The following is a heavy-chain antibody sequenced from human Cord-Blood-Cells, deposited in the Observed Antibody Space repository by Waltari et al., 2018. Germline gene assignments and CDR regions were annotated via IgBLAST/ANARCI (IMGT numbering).Heavy chain of an antibody. Sequence: QITLKESGPTLVKPTQTLTLTCTFSGFSLSTSGVGVGWIRQPPGKDLEWLARIYWDDDKRYSTSLKSRLTITKDTSKNQVVLTMTNMDPVDTATYYCAHRTGITIFGVVTTHHPFDYWGQGTLVTVSS. CDR2: IYWDDDK. D-gene: IGHD3-3*01. CDR3: AHRTGITIFGVVTTHHPFDY. J-gene: IGHJ4*02. CDR1: GFSLSTSGVG. V-gene: IGHV2-5*02.